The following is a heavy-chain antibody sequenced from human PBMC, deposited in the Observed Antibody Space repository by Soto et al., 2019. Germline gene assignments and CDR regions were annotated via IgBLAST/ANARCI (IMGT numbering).Heavy chain of an antibody. CDR2: IKSDGSST. CDR1: GFTFSTYY. CDR3: ARSDWFDP. Sequence: GSLRLSCAASGFTFSTYYMHWVRQAPGKGLVWVSRIKSDGSSTSYADSVKGRFTISRDNAKNTLYLQMNSLRVEDTAVYYCARSDWFDPWGQGTLVTVSS. J-gene: IGHJ5*02. V-gene: IGHV3-74*01.